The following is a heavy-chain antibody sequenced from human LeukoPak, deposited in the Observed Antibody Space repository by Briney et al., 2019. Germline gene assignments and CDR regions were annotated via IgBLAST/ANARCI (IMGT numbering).Heavy chain of an antibody. CDR3: VKERSYTYGYSFDY. J-gene: IGHJ4*02. CDR2: ISGSGGST. CDR1: GFTFSNYA. V-gene: IGHV3-23*01. Sequence: PGGSLRLSCAASGFTFSNYAMNWVRQAPGKGLEWVSVISGSGGSTYYADSVKGRFTMSRDNSKNTVYLHMNSLRAEDTAVYYCVKERSYTYGYSFDYWGQGTLVTVSS. D-gene: IGHD5-18*01.